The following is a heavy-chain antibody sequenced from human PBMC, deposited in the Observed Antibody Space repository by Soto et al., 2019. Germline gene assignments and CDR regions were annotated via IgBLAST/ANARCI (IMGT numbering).Heavy chain of an antibody. CDR2: IYYSGST. D-gene: IGHD2-2*01. V-gene: IGHV4-30-4*08. CDR3: ARASRIGAPGFFVV. J-gene: IGHJ2*01. Sequence: QVRLQESGPGLVKPSQPLSLTCTVSGASIINNHYYWNFIRQPPGKGLEWIGYIYYSGSTSYNPSLEVRLTISIDTSRNHFSRELSSVPPADPAVYFCARASRIGAPGFFVVWGRGTLVTVSS. CDR1: GASIINNHYY.